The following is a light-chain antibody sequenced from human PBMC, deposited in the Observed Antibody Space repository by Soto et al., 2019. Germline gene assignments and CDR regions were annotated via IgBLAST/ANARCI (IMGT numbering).Light chain of an antibody. V-gene: IGKV3-20*01. CDR1: QSVSSSY. CDR2: GAS. J-gene: IGKJ3*01. CDR3: QQYGSLRVT. Sequence: EIVLTQSPGTLSLSPGERATLSCRASQSVSSSYLAWYQQKPGQAPRILIYGASSRATGIPDRFSGSGSGTDFTLTISRLEPEDVAVYYCQQYGSLRVTFGPGTKVDIK.